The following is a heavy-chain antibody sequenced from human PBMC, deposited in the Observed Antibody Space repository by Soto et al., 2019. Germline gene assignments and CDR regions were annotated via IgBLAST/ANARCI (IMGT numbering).Heavy chain of an antibody. CDR3: ARDVAAAGSYYYYGMDV. Sequence: GASVKVSCKASGGTFSSYAISWVRQAPGQGLEWMGGIIPIFGTANYAQKFQGRVTITADKSTSTAYMELSSLRSEDTAVYYCARDVAAAGSYYYYGMDVWGQGTTVTVSS. V-gene: IGHV1-69*06. J-gene: IGHJ6*02. CDR2: IIPIFGTA. CDR1: GGTFSSYA. D-gene: IGHD6-13*01.